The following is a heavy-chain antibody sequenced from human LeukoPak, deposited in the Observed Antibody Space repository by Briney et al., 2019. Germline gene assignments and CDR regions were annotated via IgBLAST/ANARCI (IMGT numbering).Heavy chain of an antibody. Sequence: SVKVSCKASGGTFSNYAISWVRQAPGQGLEWMGGIIPIFGTANYAQKLQDRVTLSTEESTSTAYMELSSLRSEDTAVYYCARGPTDYYMDVWGTGTTVTVSS. CDR3: ARGPTDYYMDV. CDR1: GGTFSNYA. J-gene: IGHJ6*03. V-gene: IGHV1-69*05. CDR2: IIPIFGTA.